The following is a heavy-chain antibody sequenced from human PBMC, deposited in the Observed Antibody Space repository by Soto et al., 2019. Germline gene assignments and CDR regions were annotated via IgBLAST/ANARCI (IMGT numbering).Heavy chain of an antibody. J-gene: IGHJ6*02. CDR1: GYSFTSYW. CDR2: IDPSDSYT. CDR3: ARRISYGDIYYHYGMDV. D-gene: IGHD4-17*01. Sequence: GESLKISCKGSGYSFTSYWISWVRQMPGKGLEWMGRIDPSDSYTNYSPSFQGHVTISADKSISTAYLQWSSLKASDTAMYYCARRISYGDIYYHYGMDVWGQGTTVTVSS. V-gene: IGHV5-10-1*01.